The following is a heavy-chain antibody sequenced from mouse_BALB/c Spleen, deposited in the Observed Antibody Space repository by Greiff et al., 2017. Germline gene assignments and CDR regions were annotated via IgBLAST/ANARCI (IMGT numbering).Heavy chain of an antibody. Sequence: VQLQQSGPGLVKPSQSLSLTCTVTGYSITSDYAWNWIRQFPGNKLEWMGYISYSGSTSYNPSLKSRISITRDTSKNQFFLQLNSVTTEDTATYYCARWLLRYAMDYWGQGTSVTVSS. CDR1: GYSITSDYA. CDR3: ARWLLRYAMDY. J-gene: IGHJ4*01. V-gene: IGHV3-2*02. CDR2: ISYSGST. D-gene: IGHD2-3*01.